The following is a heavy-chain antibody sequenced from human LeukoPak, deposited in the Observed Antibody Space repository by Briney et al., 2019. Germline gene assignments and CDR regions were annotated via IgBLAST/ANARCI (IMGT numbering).Heavy chain of an antibody. J-gene: IGHJ5*02. CDR2: IHYTGSA. Sequence: PSETLSLTCAVSSYSISSGYSWGWIRQPPGKRLEWIGNIHYTGSAYYNPSLKSRVTISLDTSKNHFSLELTSVTATDTAVYYCARVLGGTTSWFDPWGQGTLVTVSS. CDR1: SYSISSGYS. V-gene: IGHV4-38-2*01. D-gene: IGHD1-1*01. CDR3: ARVLGGTTSWFDP.